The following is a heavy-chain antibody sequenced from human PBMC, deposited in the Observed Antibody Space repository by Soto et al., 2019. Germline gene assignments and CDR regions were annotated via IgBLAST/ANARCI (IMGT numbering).Heavy chain of an antibody. Sequence: GESLKISCKGSGYSFTSYWIGWVRQMPGKGLECMGIIYPGDSDTRYSPSFQGQVTISADKSFSTAYLQWSGLKASDTAMYYCARTAAAGKYYYGMDVWGQGTTVTVSS. J-gene: IGHJ6*02. CDR3: ARTAAAGKYYYGMDV. CDR1: GYSFTSYW. CDR2: IYPGDSDT. D-gene: IGHD6-13*01. V-gene: IGHV5-51*01.